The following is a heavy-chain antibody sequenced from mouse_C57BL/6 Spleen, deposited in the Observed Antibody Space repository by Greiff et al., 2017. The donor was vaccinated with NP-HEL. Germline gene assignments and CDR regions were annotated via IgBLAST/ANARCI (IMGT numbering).Heavy chain of an antibody. CDR2: IDPSDSYT. J-gene: IGHJ1*03. CDR1: GYTFTSYW. CDR3: AIYYGSSKGYFEV. Sequence: VQLQQSGAELVMPGASVKLSCKASGYTFTSYWMHWVKQRPGQGLEWIGEIDPSDSYTNYNQKFKGKSTLTVDKSSSTAYMQLSSLTSEDSAVYYCAIYYGSSKGYFEVWGTGTTVTVSS. V-gene: IGHV1-69*01. D-gene: IGHD1-1*01.